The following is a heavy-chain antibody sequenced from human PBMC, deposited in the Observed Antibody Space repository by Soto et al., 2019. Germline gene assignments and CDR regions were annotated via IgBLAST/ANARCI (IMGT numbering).Heavy chain of an antibody. D-gene: IGHD1-7*01. CDR1: GGSITTTNW. V-gene: IGHV4-4*02. Sequence: QVQLQESRPGLVKPSGTLSLTCAVSGGSITTTNWWTWVRQPPGKGLEWIGEIYHSGSTNYNPSLKSRVTISVDRSKNQFSLKVNSVTAADTAVYYCARDRVTGTTHAFEIWGQGTMVTVSS. J-gene: IGHJ3*02. CDR2: IYHSGST. CDR3: ARDRVTGTTHAFEI.